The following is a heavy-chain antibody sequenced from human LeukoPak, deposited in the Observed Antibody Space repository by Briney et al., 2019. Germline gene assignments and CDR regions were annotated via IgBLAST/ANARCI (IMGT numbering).Heavy chain of an antibody. V-gene: IGHV1-18*01. D-gene: IGHD5-12*01. J-gene: IGHJ6*04. Sequence: ASVKVSCKASGYTFTSYGISWVRQAPGQGLEWMGWISAYNGNTNYAQKLQGRVTMTTDTSTSTAYMELRSLRSDDTAVYYCARDLDIVATSYYYYGMDVWGKGTTVTVSS. CDR1: GYTFTSYG. CDR3: ARDLDIVATSYYYYGMDV. CDR2: ISAYNGNT.